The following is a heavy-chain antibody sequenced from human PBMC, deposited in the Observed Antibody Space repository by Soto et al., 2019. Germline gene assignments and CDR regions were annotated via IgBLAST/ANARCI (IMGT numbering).Heavy chain of an antibody. CDR2: TYYRSKWYD. V-gene: IGHV6-1*01. CDR3: ARVDLRRSSLFWFDP. J-gene: IGHJ5*02. D-gene: IGHD6-6*01. CDR1: GDSVSSNSAA. Sequence: SQTLSLTCVISGDSVSSNSAAWNWIRQSPSRGLEWLGRTYYRSKWYDDYAVSVRSRITINPDTSKNQFSLQLNSVTPEDTAVYYCARVDLRRSSLFWFDPWGQGTLVTV.